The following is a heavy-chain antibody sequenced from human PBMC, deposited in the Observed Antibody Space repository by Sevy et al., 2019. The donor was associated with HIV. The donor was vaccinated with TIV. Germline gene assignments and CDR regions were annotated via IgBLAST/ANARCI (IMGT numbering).Heavy chain of an antibody. V-gene: IGHV3-30*18. CDR3: VKEGRYCGGGNCYSGYNWFDP. CDR2: ISSDGRIE. Sequence: GGSLRLSCAASGFIFTTFGMHWVRQAPGKGLEWVAVISSDGRIESYADSVKGSISMSRDKSKSKQYLQMNIVRPEDTYFYYCVKEGRYCGGGNCYSGYNWFDPWGQGTLVTVSS. J-gene: IGHJ5*02. CDR1: GFIFTTFG. D-gene: IGHD2-15*01.